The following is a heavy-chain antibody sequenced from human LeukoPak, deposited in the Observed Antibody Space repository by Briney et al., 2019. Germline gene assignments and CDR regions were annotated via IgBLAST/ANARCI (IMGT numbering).Heavy chain of an antibody. J-gene: IGHJ4*02. V-gene: IGHV1-2*02. CDR3: ATWHVLRYFDWLSY. D-gene: IGHD3-9*01. CDR1: GYTFTGYY. CDR2: INPNSGGT. Sequence: ASVKVSCKASGYTFTGYYMHWVRQAPGQGLEWMGWINPNSGGTNYAQKFQGRVTMTRDTSISTAYMELSRLRSDDTAVYYCATWHVLRYFDWLSYWGQGTLVTVSS.